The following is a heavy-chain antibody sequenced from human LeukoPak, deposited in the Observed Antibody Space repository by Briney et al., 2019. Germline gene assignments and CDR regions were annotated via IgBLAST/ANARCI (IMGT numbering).Heavy chain of an antibody. CDR2: IYLDGST. Sequence: GGSLRLSCVVSGFTVSSNYMNWVRQAPGKGLEWVSVIYLDGSTYYADSVKGRSAISRDTSKNTLHLQMDSLRAEDTAVYYCARDRIFGVVYYFDYWGQGTLVTVSS. CDR1: GFTVSSNY. V-gene: IGHV3-66*01. J-gene: IGHJ4*02. CDR3: ARDRIFGVVYYFDY. D-gene: IGHD3-3*01.